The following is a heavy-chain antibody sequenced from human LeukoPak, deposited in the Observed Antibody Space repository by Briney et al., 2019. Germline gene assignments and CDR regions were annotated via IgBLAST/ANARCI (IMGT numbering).Heavy chain of an antibody. CDR1: GFTFSSYW. CDR2: IKQDGSEK. Sequence: GGSLRLSCAASGFTFSSYWMSWVRQAPGKGLEWVANIKQDGSEKYYVDSVKGRFTFSRDNAKNSLYLQMNSLRAEDTAVYYCARFHYYDSSHDDAFDIWGQGTMVTVSS. V-gene: IGHV3-7*03. CDR3: ARFHYYDSSHDDAFDI. D-gene: IGHD3-22*01. J-gene: IGHJ3*02.